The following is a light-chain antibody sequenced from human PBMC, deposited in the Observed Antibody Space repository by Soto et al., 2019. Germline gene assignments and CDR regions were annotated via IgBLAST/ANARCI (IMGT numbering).Light chain of an antibody. CDR3: QQYNSYPWT. J-gene: IGKJ1*01. CDR2: AAS. CDR1: QSISIW. V-gene: IGKV1-5*01. Sequence: DIQMTQSPSALSASIGDRVTITCRASQSISIWLAWYQQKPGKAPKLLIYAASTLQSGVPSRFSGSGSGTEFTLTISSLQPEDFATYYCQQYNSYPWTFGQGTKVDIK.